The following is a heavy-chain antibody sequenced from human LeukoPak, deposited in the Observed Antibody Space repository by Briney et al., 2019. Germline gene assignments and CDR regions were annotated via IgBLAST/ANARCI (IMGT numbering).Heavy chain of an antibody. D-gene: IGHD3-10*01. CDR1: GFTFSSYA. CDR2: ISGSGGST. Sequence: PGGSLRLSCAASGFTFSSYAMNWVRQAPGKGLEWVSGISGSGGSTSYADSVKGRFTISRDNSKNTLYLQMNSLRAEDMAVYYCASTVSGFGELNYWGQGTLVTVSS. V-gene: IGHV3-23*01. J-gene: IGHJ4*02. CDR3: ASTVSGFGELNY.